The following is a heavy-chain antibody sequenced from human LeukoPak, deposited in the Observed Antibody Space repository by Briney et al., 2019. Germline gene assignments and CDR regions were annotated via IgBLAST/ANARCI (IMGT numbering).Heavy chain of an antibody. CDR3: AKPSSGWYLFDY. V-gene: IGHV3-23*01. CDR1: GFTFSNYA. Sequence: GGSLRLSCAASGFTFSNYAMGWVRQAPGKGLEWVSTISGSGGSTYYADSVKGRFTISRDNSKNTLYLQMSSLRAEDTAVYYCAKPSSGWYLFDYWGQGTLVPVSS. D-gene: IGHD6-19*01. CDR2: ISGSGGST. J-gene: IGHJ4*02.